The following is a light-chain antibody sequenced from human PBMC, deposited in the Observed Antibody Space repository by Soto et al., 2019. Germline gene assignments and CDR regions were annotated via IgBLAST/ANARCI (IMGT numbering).Light chain of an antibody. CDR1: SSDVGGYNY. Sequence: SVLTQPASLSGSPGRSITISCTGTSSDVGGYNYVSWYQQHPGKAPKLMIYDVSSRPSGVSYRFSGSKSGNTASLTISGLQAEDEADYYCSSYTSSNTRYVFGTGTKVTVL. CDR3: SSYTSSNTRYV. V-gene: IGLV2-14*01. J-gene: IGLJ1*01. CDR2: DVS.